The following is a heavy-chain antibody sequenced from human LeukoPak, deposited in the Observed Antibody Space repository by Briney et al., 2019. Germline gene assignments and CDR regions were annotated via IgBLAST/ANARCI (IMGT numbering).Heavy chain of an antibody. J-gene: IGHJ5*02. Sequence: SVKVSCKASGSTFTSSTMQLVRQARGQRLELIGWIGVGSGNTDYEEKFQERVTITRDMSTSTAYMELSSLKTEDTAVYYCAAEGTYYYDGSAAKNWFDPWDQGTLVTVSS. V-gene: IGHV1-58*02. CDR3: AAEGTYYYDGSAAKNWFDP. CDR1: GSTFTSST. D-gene: IGHD3-22*01. CDR2: IGVGSGNT.